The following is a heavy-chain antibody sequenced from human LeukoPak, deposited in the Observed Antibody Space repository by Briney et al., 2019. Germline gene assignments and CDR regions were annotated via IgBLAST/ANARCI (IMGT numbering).Heavy chain of an antibody. V-gene: IGHV5-51*01. J-gene: IGHJ4*02. Sequence: GESLKISCKGSGYSFTSYWIGWVRQMPGKGLEWMGIIYPGDSDTRYSPSFQGQVTISADKSISTAYLQWSSLKASDTAMYYCARGVYCSGGSCPPDYWGQGTLVTVSS. CDR2: IYPGDSDT. CDR3: ARGVYCSGGSCPPDY. CDR1: GYSFTSYW. D-gene: IGHD2-15*01.